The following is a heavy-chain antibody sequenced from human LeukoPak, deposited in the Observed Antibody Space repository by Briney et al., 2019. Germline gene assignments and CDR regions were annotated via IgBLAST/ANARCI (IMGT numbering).Heavy chain of an antibody. D-gene: IGHD3-9*01. Sequence: GGSLRLSCTASGFSFSSYGMHWVRQAPGKGLEWVAVISYDGSNKYYADSVKGRFTISRDNSKNTLYLQMNSLRAEDTAVYYCARVYDILTPPDYWGQGTLVTVSS. V-gene: IGHV3-30*03. CDR3: ARVYDILTPPDY. CDR2: ISYDGSNK. J-gene: IGHJ4*02. CDR1: GFSFSSYG.